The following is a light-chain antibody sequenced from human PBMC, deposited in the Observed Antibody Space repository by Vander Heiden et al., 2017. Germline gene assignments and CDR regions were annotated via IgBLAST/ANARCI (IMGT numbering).Light chain of an antibody. CDR2: AAS. Sequence: DIQMTQSPSSLSASVGDRVTITCRASQSISSYLNWYQQKPGKAPKLLIYAASSLQSGVPSRFSGSGYGTDFTLTISSRQPEDFAPYYCQQNDSNSFFTFGHGTKVDIK. V-gene: IGKV1-39*01. CDR3: QQNDSNSFFT. J-gene: IGKJ3*01. CDR1: QSISSY.